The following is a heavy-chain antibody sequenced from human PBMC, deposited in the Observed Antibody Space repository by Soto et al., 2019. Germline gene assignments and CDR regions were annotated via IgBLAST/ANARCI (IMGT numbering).Heavy chain of an antibody. CDR2: IYYSGST. V-gene: IGHV4-61*01. CDR1: GGSVSSGSYY. CDR3: AREGVVAATGYYYYGMDV. D-gene: IGHD2-15*01. Sequence: PSETLSLTCTVSGGSVSSGSYYWSWIRQPPGKGLEWIGYIYYSGSTNYNPSLKGRVTISVDTSKNQFSLKLSSVTAADTAVYYCAREGVVAATGYYYYGMDVWRQGTTVTVSS. J-gene: IGHJ6*02.